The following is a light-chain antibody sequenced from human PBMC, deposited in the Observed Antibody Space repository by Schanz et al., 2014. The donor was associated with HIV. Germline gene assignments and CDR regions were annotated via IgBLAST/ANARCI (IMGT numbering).Light chain of an antibody. CDR2: NTY. CDR1: SSSIKTNA. CDR3: GSWDDSLNGWV. V-gene: IGLV1-44*01. J-gene: IGLJ2*01. Sequence: QLVLTQPPSASGTPGQRVTISCSGSSSSIKTNAVNWFQQLPGTAPKLLIYNTYHRPSGVPDRFSGSESGTSASLAISGLQSEDEADYYCGSWDDSLNGWVFGGGTKLTVL.